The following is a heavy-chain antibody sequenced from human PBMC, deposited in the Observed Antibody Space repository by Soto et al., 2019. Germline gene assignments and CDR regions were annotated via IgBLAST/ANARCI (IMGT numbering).Heavy chain of an antibody. J-gene: IGHJ6*04. Sequence: EVQLVESGGGLVKPGGSLRLSCAASGFTFSSYSMNWVRQAPGKGLEWVSSISSSSSYIYYADSVKGRFTISRDNAKNSLYLQMNSLRAEDTAVYYCAREYLGYCSSTSCYDPPDVWGKGTTVTVSS. CDR1: GFTFSSYS. D-gene: IGHD2-2*01. V-gene: IGHV3-21*01. CDR3: AREYLGYCSSTSCYDPPDV. CDR2: ISSSSSYI.